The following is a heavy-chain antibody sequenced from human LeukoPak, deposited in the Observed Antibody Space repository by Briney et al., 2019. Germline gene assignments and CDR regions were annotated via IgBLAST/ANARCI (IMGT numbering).Heavy chain of an antibody. Sequence: ASVKVSRKASGGTFSSYAISWVRQAPGQGLEWMGWINPNSGGTNYAQKFQGRVTMTRDTSISTAYMELSRLRSDDTAVYYCARKGYGYGAQNFDYWGQGTLVTVSS. CDR3: ARKGYGYGAQNFDY. V-gene: IGHV1-2*02. CDR2: INPNSGGT. J-gene: IGHJ4*02. CDR1: GGTFSSYA. D-gene: IGHD5-18*01.